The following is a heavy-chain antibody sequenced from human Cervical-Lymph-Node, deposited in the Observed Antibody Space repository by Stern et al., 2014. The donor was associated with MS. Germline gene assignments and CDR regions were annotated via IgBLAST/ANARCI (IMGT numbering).Heavy chain of an antibody. Sequence: EVQLVESGGGLVKPGGSLRLSCAASGLTLTNAWLHWVRQAPGKGLEWVGRIRRQTNGGTTDYAAPVKGRFTISRDDSENTLYLQINSLKTEDTAVYYCVTRDWPKFEYWGQGILVTVS. CDR1: GLTLTNAW. J-gene: IGHJ4*02. CDR2: IRRQTNGGTT. D-gene: IGHD2-21*02. CDR3: VTRDWPKFEY. V-gene: IGHV3-15*01.